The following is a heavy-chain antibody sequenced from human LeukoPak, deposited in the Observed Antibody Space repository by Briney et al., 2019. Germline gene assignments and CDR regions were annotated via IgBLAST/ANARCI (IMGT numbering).Heavy chain of an antibody. CDR3: ARDPSSGWYDY. J-gene: IGHJ4*02. V-gene: IGHV3-30*03. CDR1: GFTFSSCG. CDR2: ISYDGSNK. D-gene: IGHD6-19*01. Sequence: GGSLRLSCAASGFTFSSCGMHWVRQAPGKGLEWVAVISYDGSNKYYADSVKGRFTISRDNSKNTLYLQMSSLRAEDTAVYYCARDPSSGWYDYWGQGTLVTVSS.